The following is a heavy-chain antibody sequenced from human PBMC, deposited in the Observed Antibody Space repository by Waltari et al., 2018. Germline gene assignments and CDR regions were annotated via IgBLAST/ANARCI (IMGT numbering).Heavy chain of an antibody. Sequence: QVQLVQSGSELKKPGASVKVSCKASGYSVTSHAMNWVRQAPGQGLELMGWINTNTENPVYAQGFTGRFVFSLDTSVSTAYMEISSLKAEDTAVYYCARELLGGGAFDSWGQGTLVTVSS. V-gene: IGHV7-4-1*02. CDR2: INTNTENP. CDR3: ARELLGGGAFDS. D-gene: IGHD3-16*01. J-gene: IGHJ4*02. CDR1: GYSVTSHA.